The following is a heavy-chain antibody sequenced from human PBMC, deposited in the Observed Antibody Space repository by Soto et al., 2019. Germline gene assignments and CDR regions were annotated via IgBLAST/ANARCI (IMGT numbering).Heavy chain of an antibody. D-gene: IGHD1-1*01. CDR3: AREGYTFGPGAASGAFDI. CDR1: GGTFGSNA. CDR2: IIPIFGTT. J-gene: IGHJ3*02. V-gene: IGHV1-69*15. Sequence: QVQLVQSETEVRKPGSSVKVSCSASGGTFGSNAISWVREAPGQGLEWMGNIIPIFGTTESSQNFQGRVTITADESTNTAYMELSSLRSEDTAIYFCAREGYTFGPGAASGAFDIWSQETMVTVSS.